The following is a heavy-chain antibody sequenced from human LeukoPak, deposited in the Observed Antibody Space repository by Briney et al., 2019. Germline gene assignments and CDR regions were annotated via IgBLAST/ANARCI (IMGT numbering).Heavy chain of an antibody. CDR3: AKDVSYEQNNFWRSDGMDV. CDR2: ISHDGSDT. Sequence: PGGSLRLSCASSGFNFKTYVMHWVRQVPGKGLEWVAAISHDGSDTYYADSVKGRFTISRDNSKNILYQQMDSLRPEDTAVYYCAKDVSYEQNNFWRSDGMDVWGQGTTVTVS. D-gene: IGHD3-3*01. J-gene: IGHJ6*02. V-gene: IGHV3-30*18. CDR1: GFNFKTYV.